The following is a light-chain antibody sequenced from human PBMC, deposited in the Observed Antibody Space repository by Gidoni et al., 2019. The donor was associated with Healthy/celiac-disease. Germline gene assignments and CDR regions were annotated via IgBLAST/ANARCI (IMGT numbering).Light chain of an antibody. CDR2: GAS. Sequence: ELVLTQSPGTLSLSPGERATLPCRASQSVSSSYLAWYQQKPGQAPRLLIYGASSRATGIPDRFSGSGSGTDFTLTISRLEPEDFAVYYCQQYGSSHRTFGQGTKVEIK. CDR3: QQYGSSHRT. J-gene: IGKJ1*01. V-gene: IGKV3-20*01. CDR1: QSVSSSY.